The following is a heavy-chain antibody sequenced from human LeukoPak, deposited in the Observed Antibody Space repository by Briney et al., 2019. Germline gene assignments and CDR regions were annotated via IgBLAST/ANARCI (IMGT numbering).Heavy chain of an antibody. V-gene: IGHV3-30*02. CDR3: AKGTGHGNYQRFSYSYLDV. CDR2: IWYDKSDE. D-gene: IGHD4-17*01. J-gene: IGHJ6*03. Sequence: RGSLTLSCPASGFSFIYHGLHWVRPPPAKGPEWVSFIWYDKSDEYYEDSVKGRFTITRDNSQNTLYLQMNSLRAEDTAVYYCAKGTGHGNYQRFSYSYLDVWGKGTTVTVSS. CDR1: GFSFIYHG.